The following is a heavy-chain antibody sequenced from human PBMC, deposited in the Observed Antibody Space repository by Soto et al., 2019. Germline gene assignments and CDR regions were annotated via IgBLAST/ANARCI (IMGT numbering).Heavy chain of an antibody. CDR3: TRRRDWTAMDPLDY. CDR2: IRSKVNTYAT. D-gene: IGHD5-18*01. Sequence: EVQLVESGGGLVQPGGSLKLSCAASGFTLSDSAMHWVRHASGKGLEWVGRIRSKVNTYATAYAASVKGRFTISRDDSVNTTYLQMNSLKAEDTAVYYCTRRRDWTAMDPLDYWGQGTLVTVSS. J-gene: IGHJ4*02. CDR1: GFTLSDSA. V-gene: IGHV3-73*02.